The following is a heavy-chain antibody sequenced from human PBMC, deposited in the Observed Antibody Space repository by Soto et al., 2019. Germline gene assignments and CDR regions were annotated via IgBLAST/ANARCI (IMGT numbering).Heavy chain of an antibody. V-gene: IGHV1-18*01. CDR3: ARGIAAAGTLYYYYYYGMDV. CDR2: ISAYNGNT. D-gene: IGHD6-13*01. J-gene: IGHJ6*02. CDR1: GYTFTSYA. Sequence: GASVKVSCKASGYTFTSYAISWVRQAPGQGLEWMGWISAYNGNTNYAQKLQGRVTMTTDTSTSTAYMELRSLRSDDTAVYYCARGIAAAGTLYYYYYYGMDVWGQGTTVTVSS.